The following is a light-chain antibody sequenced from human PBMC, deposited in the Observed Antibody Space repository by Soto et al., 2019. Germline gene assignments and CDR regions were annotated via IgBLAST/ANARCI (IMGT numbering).Light chain of an antibody. V-gene: IGLV2-8*01. Sequence: QSALTQPPSASGSPGQSVTISCTGTSSDVAGYNYVSWYQQHPGKAPKHMIYEVSKRPSGVPDRFSGSKSGNTASLTVSGLRAEHEAHYYCSSYGGSNNVVFGGETKLTVL. J-gene: IGLJ2*01. CDR1: SSDVAGYNY. CDR3: SSYGGSNNVV. CDR2: EVS.